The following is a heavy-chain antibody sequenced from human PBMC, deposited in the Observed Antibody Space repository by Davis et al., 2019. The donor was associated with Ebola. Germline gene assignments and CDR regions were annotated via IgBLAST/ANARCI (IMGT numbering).Heavy chain of an antibody. D-gene: IGHD6-13*01. J-gene: IGHJ6*02. CDR1: GFTFSSYS. V-gene: IGHV3-48*02. CDR3: ARVYSSSYGMDV. CDR2: ISSSSTI. Sequence: GESLKISCAASGFTFSSYSMNWVRQAPGKGLEWVSYISSSSTIYYADSVKGRFTISRDNAKNSLYLQMNSLRDEDTAVYYCARVYSSSYGMDVWGQGTTVTVSS.